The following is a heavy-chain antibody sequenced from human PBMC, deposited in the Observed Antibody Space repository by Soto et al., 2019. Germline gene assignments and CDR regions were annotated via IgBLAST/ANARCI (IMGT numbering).Heavy chain of an antibody. V-gene: IGHV3-30-3*01. CDR1: GFTFSSYA. J-gene: IGHJ4*02. D-gene: IGHD5-18*01. CDR2: ISYDGSNK. CDR3: ARGGGGYSYDRFDY. Sequence: QVQLVESGGGVVQPGRSLRLSCAASGFTFSSYAMHWVRQAPGKGLEWVAVISYDGSNKYYADSVKGRFTISRDNSKNTLYLQMNSLRAEDTAVYYCARGGGGYSYDRFDYWGQGTLVTVSS.